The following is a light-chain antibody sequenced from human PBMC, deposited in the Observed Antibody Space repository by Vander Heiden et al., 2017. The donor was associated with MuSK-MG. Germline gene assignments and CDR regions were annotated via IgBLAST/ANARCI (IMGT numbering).Light chain of an antibody. Sequence: DIQMTQSPSTLSASVGDRVTITCRASQSISTWLAWYQQKPGKAPNLLIYKASMLESGVPSRFSGSGSGTEFTLTSSSLQPDDFATYYCQQDNTYWTFGQGTKVEIK. J-gene: IGKJ1*01. CDR3: QQDNTYWT. CDR1: QSISTW. CDR2: KAS. V-gene: IGKV1-5*03.